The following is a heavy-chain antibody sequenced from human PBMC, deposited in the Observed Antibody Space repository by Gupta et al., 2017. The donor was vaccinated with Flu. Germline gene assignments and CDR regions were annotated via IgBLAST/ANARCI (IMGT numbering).Heavy chain of an antibody. J-gene: IGHJ4*02. CDR2: IYYSGST. V-gene: IGHV4-31*03. CDR1: GGSISSGGYY. Sequence: QVQLQESGPGLVKPSQTLSLTCTVSGGSISSGGYYWSWIRQHPGKGLEWIGYIYYSGSTYYNPSLKSRVTISVDTSKNQFSLKLSSVTAADTAVYYCARVSLGYCSGGSCPTIDYWGQGTLVTVSS. D-gene: IGHD2-15*01. CDR3: ARVSLGYCSGGSCPTIDY.